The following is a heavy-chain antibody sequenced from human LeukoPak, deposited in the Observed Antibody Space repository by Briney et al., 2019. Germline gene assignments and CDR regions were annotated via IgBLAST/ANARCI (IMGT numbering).Heavy chain of an antibody. Sequence: GRSLRLSCAASGITFDEYAMNWVRQAPGKGVERVSNINWNTGVIVYAHSVKGRFTVSRDNAKTSLFLQMNSLRAEDTALYYCAMESRIAVAAIDYWGQGTLVTVSS. D-gene: IGHD6-19*01. CDR1: GITFDEYA. CDR2: INWNTGVI. J-gene: IGHJ4*02. CDR3: AMESRIAVAAIDY. V-gene: IGHV3-9*01.